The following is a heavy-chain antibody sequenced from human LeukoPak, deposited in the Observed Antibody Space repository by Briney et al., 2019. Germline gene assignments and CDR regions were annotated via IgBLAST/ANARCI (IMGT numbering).Heavy chain of an antibody. V-gene: IGHV1-46*01. CDR3: ASGESGSYYGAFDI. J-gene: IGHJ3*02. Sequence: ASVKVSCKASGYTFTTYGLSWVRQAPGQGLEWMGIINPSGGSTSYAQKFQGRVTMTRDMSTSTVYMELSSLRSEDTAVYYCASGESGSYYGAFDIWGQGTMVTVSS. D-gene: IGHD1-26*01. CDR2: INPSGGST. CDR1: GYTFTTYG.